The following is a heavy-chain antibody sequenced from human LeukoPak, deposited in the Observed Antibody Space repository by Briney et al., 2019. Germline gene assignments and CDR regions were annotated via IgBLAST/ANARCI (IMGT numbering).Heavy chain of an antibody. CDR3: ARVNFGDYDFWSGYRGNYYMDV. J-gene: IGHJ6*03. CDR1: GYSISSGYY. CDR2: IYYSGST. Sequence: SETLSLTCTVSGYSISSGYYWGWIRQPPGKGLEWIGSIYYSGSTYYSPSLKSRVTISVDTSKNQFSLKLSSVTAADTAVYYCARVNFGDYDFWSGYRGNYYMDVWGKGTTVTVSS. V-gene: IGHV4-38-2*02. D-gene: IGHD3-3*01.